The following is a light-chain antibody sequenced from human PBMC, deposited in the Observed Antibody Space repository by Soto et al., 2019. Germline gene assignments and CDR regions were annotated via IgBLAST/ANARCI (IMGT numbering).Light chain of an antibody. Sequence: DIVVTQSPATLSLSPGERATLSCTTSESVNRYLAWYQQKPGQVPRLLIYDASTRAAGVPDRFSGSGFRTHFTLTISSLEPEDFALYFRQQRVSFPLTFGGGTTVEIK. CDR3: QQRVSFPLT. CDR2: DAS. V-gene: IGKV3-11*01. CDR1: ESVNRY. J-gene: IGKJ4*01.